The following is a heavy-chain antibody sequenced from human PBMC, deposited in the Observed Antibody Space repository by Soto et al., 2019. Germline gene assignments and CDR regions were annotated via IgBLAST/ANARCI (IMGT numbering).Heavy chain of an antibody. J-gene: IGHJ3*02. CDR1: GGSISSYY. CDR3: ARDSRILAFDI. D-gene: IGHD5-18*01. CDR2: IYYSGST. Sequence: QVQLQESGPGLVKPSETLSLTCTVSGGSISSYYWSWIRQPPGKGLEWIGYIYYSGSTNYNPSLKSRVTISVDTSKNQFSLKLSSVTAADTAVYYCARDSRILAFDIWGHGTMVTVSS. V-gene: IGHV4-59*01.